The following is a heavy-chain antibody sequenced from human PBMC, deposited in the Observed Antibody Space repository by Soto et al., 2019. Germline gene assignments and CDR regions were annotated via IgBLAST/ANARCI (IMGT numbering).Heavy chain of an antibody. V-gene: IGHV4-39*01. CDR2: IYNGGGNT. J-gene: IGHJ4*02. CDR3: AGGSSSAWIDF. D-gene: IGHD6-25*01. CDR1: GDSITGYHYH. Sequence: SETLSLTCTVSGDSITGYHYHWGWIRQAPGKGLEWVGSIYNGGGNTYYTPSLKSRVTISVDTSKNQFFMRLNSVTATDTAVYFCAGGSSSAWIDFWGQGTLVTV.